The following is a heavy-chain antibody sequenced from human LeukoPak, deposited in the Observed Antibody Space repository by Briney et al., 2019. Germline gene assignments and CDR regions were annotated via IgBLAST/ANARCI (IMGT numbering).Heavy chain of an antibody. D-gene: IGHD7-27*01. CDR2: IKQDGSEK. Sequence: PGGSLRLSCAASGFTFSSYWMSWVRQAPGKGLEWVANIKQDGSEKYYVDSVKGRFTISRDNAKNSLYLQMNSLRAEDTAVYYCARDLTGDTDTVFDYWGQGTLVTVSS. V-gene: IGHV3-7*01. J-gene: IGHJ4*02. CDR1: GFTFSSYW. CDR3: ARDLTGDTDTVFDY.